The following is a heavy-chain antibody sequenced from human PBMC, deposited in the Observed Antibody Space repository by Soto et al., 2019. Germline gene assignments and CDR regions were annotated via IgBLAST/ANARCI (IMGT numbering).Heavy chain of an antibody. D-gene: IGHD6-19*01. CDR1: GFTFSSYG. Sequence: GGSLRLSCAASGFTFSSYGMHWVRQAPGKGLEWVAVISYDGSNKYYADSVKGRFTISRDNSKNTLYLQMNSLRAEDTAVYYCAKDRYSSGLLPPFDPWGQGTLVTVSS. V-gene: IGHV3-30*18. CDR2: ISYDGSNK. CDR3: AKDRYSSGLLPPFDP. J-gene: IGHJ5*02.